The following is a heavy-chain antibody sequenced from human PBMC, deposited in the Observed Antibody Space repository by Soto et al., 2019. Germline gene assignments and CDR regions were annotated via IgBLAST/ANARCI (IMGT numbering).Heavy chain of an antibody. CDR2: ISGSGGST. CDR1: GFTFISYA. CDR3: ENGLGFCRGGGYPWGVLDI. J-gene: IGHJ3*02. Sequence: GGSLWLSCAASGFTFISYAMRWVRQAPGKGLEWVSAISGSGGSTYYAHSVKGRFTISRDNSKNTLYLQMNILRAEDTAVYYYENGLGFCRGGGYPWGVLDICGKGTRVPVS. V-gene: IGHV3-23*01. D-gene: IGHD2-15*01.